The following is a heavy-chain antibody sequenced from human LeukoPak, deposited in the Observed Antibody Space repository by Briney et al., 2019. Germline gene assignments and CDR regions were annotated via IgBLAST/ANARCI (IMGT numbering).Heavy chain of an antibody. J-gene: IGHJ4*02. CDR1: GFSVNGNY. D-gene: IGHD4-17*01. V-gene: IGHV3-66*01. Sequence: SGGSLRLSCAASGFSVNGNYWHWVRQTPGKRPQWISNICSDGKTLYADSVRGRFTFSRDNSKNTLYLQMYSLRVEDTAVYFCAGGDYPLTYWGQGSLVTVSS. CDR2: ICSDGKT. CDR3: AGGDYPLTY.